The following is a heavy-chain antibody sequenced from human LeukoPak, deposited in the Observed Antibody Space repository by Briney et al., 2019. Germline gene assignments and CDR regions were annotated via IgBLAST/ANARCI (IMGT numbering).Heavy chain of an antibody. J-gene: IGHJ5*02. CDR3: ARTVVPAAIGGWFDP. D-gene: IGHD2-2*01. Sequence: SETLSLTCTVSGGSISSYYWSWIRQPPGKGLEWIGYIYYSGSTNYNPSLKSQVTISVDTSKNQFSLKLSSVTAADTAVYYCARTVVPAAIGGWFDPWGQGTLVTVSS. CDR2: IYYSGST. V-gene: IGHV4-59*01. CDR1: GGSISSYY.